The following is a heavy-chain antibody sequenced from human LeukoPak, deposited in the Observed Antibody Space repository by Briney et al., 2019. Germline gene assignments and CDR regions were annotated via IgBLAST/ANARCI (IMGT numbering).Heavy chain of an antibody. Sequence: SETLSLTCTVSGGSISSYYWSWIRQPPGKGLEWIGYIYYSGSTNYNPSLKSRVTISVDTSKNQFSLKLSSVTAADTAVYYCARDIPNYDILTGYAAHAAFDIWGQGTMVPSLQ. V-gene: IGHV4-59*01. CDR2: IYYSGST. CDR3: ARDIPNYDILTGYAAHAAFDI. CDR1: GGSISSYY. J-gene: IGHJ3*02. D-gene: IGHD3-9*01.